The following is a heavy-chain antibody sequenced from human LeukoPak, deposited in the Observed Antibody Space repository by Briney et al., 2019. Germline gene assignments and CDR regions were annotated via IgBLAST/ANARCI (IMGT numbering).Heavy chain of an antibody. Sequence: PGRCLRLSCAASGFTSTNSAMTWVRQPPGKGLGGVSSISDSADNTFYADSVQGRFTISRDNSQSTLYLEVNSLRAEDTAVYYCAKGIGTTFRFRTYYYSYYMDVWGKGTTVTVSS. CDR2: ISDSADNT. D-gene: IGHD1-7*01. CDR3: AKGIGTTFRFRTYYYSYYMDV. CDR1: GFTSTNSA. J-gene: IGHJ6*03. V-gene: IGHV3-23*01.